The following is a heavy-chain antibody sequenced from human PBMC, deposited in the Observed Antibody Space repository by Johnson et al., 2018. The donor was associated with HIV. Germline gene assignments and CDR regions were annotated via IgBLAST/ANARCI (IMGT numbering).Heavy chain of an antibody. Sequence: QVQLVESGGGVVQPGGSLRLSCAASGFTFSSYGMHWVRQAPGKGLEWVAFIWYDGSNKYYADSVQGRFTISRDKSENTLYLQMNSLRDEDTAVYYCAKDVGNYWPDSFDIWGQGTMVTVSS. CDR2: IWYDGSNK. CDR1: GFTFSSYG. CDR3: AKDVGNYWPDSFDI. V-gene: IGHV3-30*02. D-gene: IGHD3-22*01. J-gene: IGHJ3*02.